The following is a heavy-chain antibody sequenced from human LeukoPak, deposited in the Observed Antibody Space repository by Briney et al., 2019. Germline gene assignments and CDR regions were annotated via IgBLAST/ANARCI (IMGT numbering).Heavy chain of an antibody. V-gene: IGHV3-9*03. CDR3: AKDASFGVVTLRGAFDI. CDR2: ISWNSGSI. J-gene: IGHJ3*02. D-gene: IGHD3-3*01. Sequence: PGGSLRLSCAASGFTFDDYAMHWVRQAPGKGLEWVSGISWNSGSIGYADSVKGRFTISRDNAKNSLYLQMNSLRAEDMALYYCAKDASFGVVTLRGAFDIWGQGTMVTVSS. CDR1: GFTFDDYA.